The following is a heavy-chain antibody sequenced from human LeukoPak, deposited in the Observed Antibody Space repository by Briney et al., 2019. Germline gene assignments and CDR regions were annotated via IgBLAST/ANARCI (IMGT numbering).Heavy chain of an antibody. Sequence: GGGLRLSCAASGFTFDDYVMPWVRQAPGKGLELDSGISWNRSSIAYADSVKGRFTISRDNAKNSLYLQINRLRTEDTALYYCAKDMSSSGHHCTGRRGGYFDYWGQGTLVTVSS. D-gene: IGHD6-13*01. CDR1: GFTFDDYV. J-gene: IGHJ4*02. CDR3: AKDMSSSGHHCTGRRGGYFDY. V-gene: IGHV3-9*01. CDR2: ISWNRSSI.